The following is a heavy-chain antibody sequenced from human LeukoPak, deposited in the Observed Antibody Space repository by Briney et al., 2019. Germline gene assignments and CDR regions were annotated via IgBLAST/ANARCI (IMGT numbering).Heavy chain of an antibody. CDR1: GFTFSDYY. D-gene: IGHD3-10*01. CDR2: ISYSGS. CDR3: AGGYGSGSYSA. J-gene: IGHJ5*02. V-gene: IGHV3-11*01. Sequence: PGGSLRLSCAASGFTFSDYYMSWIRQAPGMGLEWLSYISYSGSSYADSVKGRFTISRDNAENSLYLQMNSLRVEDTALYYCAGGYGSGSYSAWGQGTLVTVSS.